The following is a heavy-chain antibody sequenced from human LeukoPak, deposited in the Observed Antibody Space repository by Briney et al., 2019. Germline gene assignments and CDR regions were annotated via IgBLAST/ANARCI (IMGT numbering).Heavy chain of an antibody. CDR3: ARDAVQGAVAGSDAFDI. CDR1: GFTFSSYS. CDR2: ISSSSSYI. Sequence: GGSLRLSCAASGFTFSSYSMNWVRQAPGKGLEWVSSISSSSSYIYYADSVKGRFTISRDNAKNSLYLQMNSLRAEGTAVYYCARDAVQGAVAGSDAFDIWGQGTMVTVSS. D-gene: IGHD6-19*01. J-gene: IGHJ3*02. V-gene: IGHV3-21*01.